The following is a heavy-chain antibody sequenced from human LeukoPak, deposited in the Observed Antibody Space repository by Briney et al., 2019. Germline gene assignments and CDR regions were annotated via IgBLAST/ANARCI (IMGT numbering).Heavy chain of an antibody. J-gene: IGHJ4*02. D-gene: IGHD4-17*01. CDR3: ARQGDLASYGDYLATNY. CDR1: GGSISSSSYY. CDR2: IYYSGST. Sequence: SETLSLTCTVSGGSISSSSYYWGWIRQPPGKGLEWIGSIYYSGSTDYNPSLKSRVTISVDTSKNQFSLKLSSVTAADTAVYYCARQGDLASYGDYLATNYWGQGTLVTVSS. V-gene: IGHV4-39*01.